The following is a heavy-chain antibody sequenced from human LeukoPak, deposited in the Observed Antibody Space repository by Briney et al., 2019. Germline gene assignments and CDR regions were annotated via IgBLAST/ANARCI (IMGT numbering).Heavy chain of an antibody. V-gene: IGHV4-4*07. CDR2: IYTSGST. D-gene: IGHD6-6*01. CDR3: ARAVAARPRATTPLHYYYYYMDV. Sequence: SETLSPTCTVSGGSISSYYWSWIRQPAGKGLEWIGRIYTSGSTNYNPSLKSRVTMSVDTSKNQFSLKLSSVTAADTAVYYCARAVAARPRATTPLHYYYYYMDVWGKGTTVTVSS. J-gene: IGHJ6*03. CDR1: GGSISSYY.